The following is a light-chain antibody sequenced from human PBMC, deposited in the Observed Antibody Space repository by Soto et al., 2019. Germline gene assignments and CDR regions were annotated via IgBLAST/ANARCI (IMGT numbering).Light chain of an antibody. V-gene: IGLV3-21*04. Sequence: SYELTQPPSVSVAPGQTARITCGGDNIGGKSVHWYQQKPGQAPVYLTSYDSDRPSGIPERVSGSNSGNTATLTISRVEVGEEADYEFQVWDSSSDHYVFGSGTKLTVL. CDR3: QVWDSSSDHYV. J-gene: IGLJ1*01. CDR1: NIGGKS. CDR2: YDS.